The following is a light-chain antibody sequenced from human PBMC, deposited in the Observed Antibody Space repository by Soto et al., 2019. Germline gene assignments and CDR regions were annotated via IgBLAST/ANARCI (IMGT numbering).Light chain of an antibody. Sequence: QSALTQPASVSGSPGQSITISCTGTSRDVGGYNFVSWYQVHPDKAPKLLIYDVTSRPSGVSNRFSGSKSGNTASLTISGLQPEDEAVYYCSSYTAKTTPLFGGGTKVTVL. CDR1: SRDVGGYNF. J-gene: IGLJ2*01. CDR3: SSYTAKTTPL. CDR2: DVT. V-gene: IGLV2-14*01.